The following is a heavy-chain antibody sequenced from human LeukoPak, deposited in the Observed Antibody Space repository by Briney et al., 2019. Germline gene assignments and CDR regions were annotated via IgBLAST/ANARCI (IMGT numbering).Heavy chain of an antibody. J-gene: IGHJ3*02. D-gene: IGHD3-3*01. V-gene: IGHV4-4*02. Sequence: KSSGTLSLTCAVSGGSISSSNWWSWVRQPPGKGLEWIGEIYHSGSTNYNPSLKSRVTISVDKSKNQFSLRLSSVTAADTAVYYCARGHYDFWSGHDAFDIWGQGTMVTVSS. CDR3: ARGHYDFWSGHDAFDI. CDR2: IYHSGST. CDR1: GGSISSSNW.